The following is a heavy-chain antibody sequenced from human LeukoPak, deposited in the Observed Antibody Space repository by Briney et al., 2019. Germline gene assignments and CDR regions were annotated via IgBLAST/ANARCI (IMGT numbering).Heavy chain of an antibody. V-gene: IGHV3-30*04. CDR1: GFTFSSYS. CDR2: ISYDGSKK. D-gene: IGHD3-10*01. J-gene: IGHJ5*02. Sequence: GRSLRLSCAASGASGFTFSSYSLHWVRQAPGRGLEWVALISYDGSKKYYADSVKGRFTISRDNSKNTLYLQMNSLRAEDTAVYYCAKSSGELFSWFDPWGQGALVTVSS. CDR3: AKSSGELFSWFDP.